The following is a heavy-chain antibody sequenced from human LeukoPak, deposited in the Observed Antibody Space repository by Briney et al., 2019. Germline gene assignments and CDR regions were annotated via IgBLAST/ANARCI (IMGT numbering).Heavy chain of an antibody. J-gene: IGHJ6*04. CDR2: IIPIFGTA. CDR1: GGTFSSYA. CDR3: ARDGRLLWFGESYYGMDV. Sequence: ASVKVSCKASGGTFSSYAISWVRQAPGQGLEWMGGIIPIFGTANYAQKFQGRVTITADESTSTAYMGLGSLRSEDTAVYYCARDGRLLWFGESYYGMDVWGKGTTVTVSS. D-gene: IGHD3-10*01. V-gene: IGHV1-69*13.